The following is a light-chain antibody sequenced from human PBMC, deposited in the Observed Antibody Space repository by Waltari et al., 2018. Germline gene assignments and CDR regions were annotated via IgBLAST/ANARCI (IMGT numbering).Light chain of an antibody. V-gene: IGKV3-15*01. Sequence: EIVLPPSPATLSVSPGERATLSCRASQSVSGKLAWYQQKRGQAPRLLIYAGSTRASGVPARFRGSGSGTEFTLTISSLQSEDFALYYCQQYNNWPPYTFGQGTPLEIK. CDR3: QQYNNWPPYT. CDR1: QSVSGK. J-gene: IGKJ2*01. CDR2: AGS.